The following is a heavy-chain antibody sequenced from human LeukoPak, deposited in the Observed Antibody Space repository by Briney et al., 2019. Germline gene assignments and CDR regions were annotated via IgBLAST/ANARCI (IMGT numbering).Heavy chain of an antibody. J-gene: IGHJ4*02. V-gene: IGHV1-2*02. Sequence: ASVKVSCKASGYTFSGYYMHWVRQAPGQGLEWMGWINPNSGATSYAQKFQGRVSMTRDRTITTVYMELSRLGSDDTAVYYYAIGIYSYSTPFDYRGQGTLVTVAS. CDR3: AIGIYSYSTPFDY. D-gene: IGHD2/OR15-2a*01. CDR1: GYTFSGYY. CDR2: INPNSGAT.